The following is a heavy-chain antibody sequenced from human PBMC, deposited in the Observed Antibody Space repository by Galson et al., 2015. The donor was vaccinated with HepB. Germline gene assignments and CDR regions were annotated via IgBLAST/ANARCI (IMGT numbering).Heavy chain of an antibody. Sequence: SLRLSCAASGFTFSSYSMNWVRQAPGKGLEWVSYISSSRSTIYYADSVKGRFTISRDNAKNSLYLQMNSLRAEDTAVYYCARDRGGSGSYLSYYYGMDVWGQGSTVTVSS. CDR1: GFTFSSYS. CDR2: ISSSRSTI. V-gene: IGHV3-48*04. J-gene: IGHJ6*02. D-gene: IGHD3-10*01. CDR3: ARDRGGSGSYLSYYYGMDV.